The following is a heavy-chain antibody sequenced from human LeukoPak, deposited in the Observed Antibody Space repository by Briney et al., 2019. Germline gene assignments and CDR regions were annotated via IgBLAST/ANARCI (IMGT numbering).Heavy chain of an antibody. CDR1: GGSISSYY. CDR2: IYYNGST. V-gene: IGHV4-59*01. Sequence: SETLSLTCTVSGGSISSYYWSWIRQPPGKGQEWIGYIYYNGSTNYNPSLKSRVTISVDTSKNQFSLKLSSVTAADTAVYYCARVGGDFWSGVGSYYYYYMDVWGKGTTVTVSS. J-gene: IGHJ6*03. D-gene: IGHD3-3*01. CDR3: ARVGGDFWSGVGSYYYYYMDV.